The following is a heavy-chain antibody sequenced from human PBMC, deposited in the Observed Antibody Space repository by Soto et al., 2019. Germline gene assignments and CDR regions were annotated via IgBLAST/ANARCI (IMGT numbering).Heavy chain of an antibody. CDR2: INHSGST. CDR3: ARGAIAAAKLSWYFDL. CDR1: GGSFSGYY. Sequence: PSETLSLTCAVYGGSFSGYYWSRIRQPPGKGLEWIGEINHSGSTNYNPSLKSRVTISVDTSKNQFSLKLSSVTAADTAVYYCARGAIAAAKLSWYFDLWGRGTLVTVSS. D-gene: IGHD6-13*01. J-gene: IGHJ2*01. V-gene: IGHV4-34*01.